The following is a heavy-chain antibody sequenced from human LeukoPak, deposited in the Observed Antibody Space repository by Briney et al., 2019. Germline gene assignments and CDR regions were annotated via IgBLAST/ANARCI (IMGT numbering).Heavy chain of an antibody. V-gene: IGHV3-11*01. CDR1: GFTFSDYY. Sequence: GGSLRLSCAASGFTFSDYYMSWIRQAPGKGLEWVSYSSSSGSTIYYADSVKGRFTISRDNAKNSLYLQMNSLRAEDTAVYYCATLGPDYYDSSGYIDYWGQGTLVTVSS. D-gene: IGHD3-22*01. J-gene: IGHJ4*02. CDR3: ATLGPDYYDSSGYIDY. CDR2: SSSSGSTI.